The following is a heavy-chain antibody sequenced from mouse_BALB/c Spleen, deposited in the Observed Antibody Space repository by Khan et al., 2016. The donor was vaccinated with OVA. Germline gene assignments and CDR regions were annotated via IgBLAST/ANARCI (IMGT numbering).Heavy chain of an antibody. V-gene: IGHV3-2*02. Sequence: EVQLVESGPGLVKPSQSLSLTCTVTGYSITSDYAWNWIRQFRGNKLEWRGYISYSGSTTYNPSLKSRISITRDKSKGQFFLQLKSVTSDDTATYYCASELGRYYALDYWGQGTSVTVSS. D-gene: IGHD4-1*01. J-gene: IGHJ4*01. CDR1: GYSITSDYA. CDR3: ASELGRYYALDY. CDR2: ISYSGST.